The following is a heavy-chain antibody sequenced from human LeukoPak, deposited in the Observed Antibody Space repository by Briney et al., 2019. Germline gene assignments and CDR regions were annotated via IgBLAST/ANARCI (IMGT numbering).Heavy chain of an antibody. CDR2: ISGSGGST. D-gene: IGHD3-22*01. J-gene: IGHJ4*02. Sequence: GGSLRLSCAASGFTFSSYAMSWVRQAPGKGLEWVSAISGSGGSTYYADSVKGRFTISRDNSKNTLYLQMNSLRAEDTAVYYCAKDRLSVYYYDSSGYYYFDYWGQGTLVTVSS. V-gene: IGHV3-23*01. CDR3: AKDRLSVYYYDSSGYYYFDY. CDR1: GFTFSSYA.